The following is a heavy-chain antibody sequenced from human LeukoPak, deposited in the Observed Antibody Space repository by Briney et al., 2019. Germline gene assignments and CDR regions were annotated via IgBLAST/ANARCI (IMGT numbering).Heavy chain of an antibody. CDR1: GGSLSSYY. CDR2: IYYSGST. V-gene: IGHV4-59*01. D-gene: IGHD3-22*01. Sequence: ETLSLTCTVSGGSLSSYYWSWVRQPPGKGLEWIGYIYYSGSTNYNPSLKSRVTISVATSKNQFSLKLTSVTAADTAVYYCARDVDSSDAFDIWGQGTMVTVSS. CDR3: ARDVDSSDAFDI. J-gene: IGHJ3*02.